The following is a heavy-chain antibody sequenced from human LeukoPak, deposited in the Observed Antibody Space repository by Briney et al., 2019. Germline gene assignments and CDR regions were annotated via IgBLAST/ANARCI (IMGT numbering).Heavy chain of an antibody. Sequence: ASVKVSCKASGYTFTGYYMHWVRQAPGQGLEWMGWINPNSGGTNYAQKFQGRVTITRDTSASTAYMELSSLRSEDTAVYYCARDLKVSAIAVAGTLAYWGQGTLVTVSS. J-gene: IGHJ4*02. V-gene: IGHV1-2*02. CDR1: GYTFTGYY. CDR3: ARDLKVSAIAVAGTLAY. D-gene: IGHD6-19*01. CDR2: INPNSGGT.